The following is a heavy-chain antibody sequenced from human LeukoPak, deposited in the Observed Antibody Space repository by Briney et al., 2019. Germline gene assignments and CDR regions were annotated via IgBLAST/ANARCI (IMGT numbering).Heavy chain of an antibody. CDR2: IKQDGSEK. V-gene: IGHV3-7*01. D-gene: IGHD2-21*01. Sequence: GGSLRLSCAPSGFTLCRYRTSWVRQAPGKGLEWVTNIKQDGSEKYYVDSVKGRFTISRDNAKNSLYLQMSDLRAEDTALYYCARDIDRYYADYWGQGTLVTVSS. CDR3: ARDIDRYYADY. J-gene: IGHJ4*02. CDR1: GFTLCRYR.